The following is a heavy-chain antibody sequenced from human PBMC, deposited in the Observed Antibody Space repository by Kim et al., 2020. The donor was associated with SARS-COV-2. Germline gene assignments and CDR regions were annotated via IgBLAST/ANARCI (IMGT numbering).Heavy chain of an antibody. D-gene: IGHD6-19*01. J-gene: IGHJ5*02. Sequence: SETLSLTCTVSGGSISSYYWSWIRQPPGKGLEWIGYIYYSGSTNYNPSLKSRVTISVDTSKNQFSLKLSSVTAADTAVYYCARVAVAGRFDPWGQGTLVTVSS. CDR3: ARVAVAGRFDP. V-gene: IGHV4-59*08. CDR1: GGSISSYY. CDR2: IYYSGST.